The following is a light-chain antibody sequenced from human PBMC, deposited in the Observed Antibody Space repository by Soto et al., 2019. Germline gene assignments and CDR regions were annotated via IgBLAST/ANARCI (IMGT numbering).Light chain of an antibody. V-gene: IGKV1-39*01. CDR3: QQSYSTPPT. Sequence: IQMTQSPSSLSASVGDRVTITCRASQSISSYLNWYQQKPGKAPKLLIYAASSLQSGVPSRFSGSGSGTDFTLTISSLQPEDFATYYCQQSYSTPPTFGQGIKVDIK. CDR1: QSISSY. J-gene: IGKJ1*01. CDR2: AAS.